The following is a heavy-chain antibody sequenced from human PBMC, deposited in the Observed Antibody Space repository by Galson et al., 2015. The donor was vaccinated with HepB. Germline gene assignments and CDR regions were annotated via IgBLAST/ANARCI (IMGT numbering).Heavy chain of an antibody. D-gene: IGHD3-22*01. CDR3: ARSISGYYSGADY. CDR2: ISWNGGNK. CDR1: GFTFDDHA. J-gene: IGHJ4*02. V-gene: IGHV3-9*01. Sequence: SLRLSCASSGFTFDDHALHWVRQAPGKGLEWVSGISWNGGNKGYADSVQGRFTISRDNAKKSPFLQMDSLRPEDTAFYYCARSISGYYSGADYWGQGTLVTVSS.